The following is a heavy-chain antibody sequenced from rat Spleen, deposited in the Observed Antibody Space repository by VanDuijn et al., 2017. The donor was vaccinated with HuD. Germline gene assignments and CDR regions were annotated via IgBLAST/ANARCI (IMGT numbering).Heavy chain of an antibody. Sequence: EVQLVESGGGLVQPGRSLKLSCAASGFTFTDYNMAWVRQAPKKGLEWVATISPSGGSTYYRDPVKGRFTVSRDNAKSTLDLQMDSLRSEDTATYYCARGELFHFDYWGQGVMVTVSS. CDR1: GFTFTDYN. V-gene: IGHV5S23*01. D-gene: IGHD1-2*01. CDR3: ARGELFHFDY. J-gene: IGHJ2*01. CDR2: ISPSGGST.